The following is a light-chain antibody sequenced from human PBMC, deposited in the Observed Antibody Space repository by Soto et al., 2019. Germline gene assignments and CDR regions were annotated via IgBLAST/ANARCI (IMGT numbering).Light chain of an antibody. J-gene: IGLJ3*02. CDR1: SGDIGTYDY. Sequence: QSVLTQPPSASGSPGQSVTISCTGTSGDIGTYDYVSWYQQHPGKAPKLMIYQVSQRPSGVPDRFSGSKSGSTASLTVSGLQAEYEAYYYCNSYAGSNNVVFGGGTKLTVL. CDR2: QVS. CDR3: NSYAGSNNVV. V-gene: IGLV2-8*01.